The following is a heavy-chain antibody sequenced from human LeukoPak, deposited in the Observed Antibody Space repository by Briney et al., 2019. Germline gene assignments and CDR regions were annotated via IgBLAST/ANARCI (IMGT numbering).Heavy chain of an antibody. CDR2: IYYSGST. V-gene: IGHV4-59*01. D-gene: IGHD5-18*01. Sequence: SETLSLTCAVYGGSFSGYYWSWIRQPPGKGLEWIGYIYYSGSTNYNPSLKSRVTISVDTSKNQFSLKLSSVTAADTAVYYCARVESGYSYGYFDYWGQGTLVTVSS. CDR3: ARVESGYSYGYFDY. CDR1: GGSFSGYY. J-gene: IGHJ4*02.